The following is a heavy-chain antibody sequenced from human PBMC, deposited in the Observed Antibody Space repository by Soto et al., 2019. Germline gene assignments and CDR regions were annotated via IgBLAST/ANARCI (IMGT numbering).Heavy chain of an antibody. J-gene: IGHJ4*02. CDR3: AHMNTTASLKY. Sequence: QITLKESGPTLVKPTQTLTLTCTFSGFSLSTSGVGVGWIRQPPGEALEWLALIYWDDDTRYSPFLQSRLTITKDTSKKQVVLTMTNMDPVDTATYYCAHMNTTASLKYWGQGTLVTVSS. V-gene: IGHV2-5*02. CDR1: GFSLSTSGVG. CDR2: IYWDDDT. D-gene: IGHD1-1*01.